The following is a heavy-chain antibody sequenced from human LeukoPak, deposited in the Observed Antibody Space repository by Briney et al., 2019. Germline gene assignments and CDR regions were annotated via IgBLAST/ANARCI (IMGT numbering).Heavy chain of an antibody. J-gene: IGHJ6*03. D-gene: IGHD3-10*01. V-gene: IGHV1-8*01. CDR2: MNPNSGNT. CDR1: GGTFSSYA. CDR3: ARAWHTMVRGVIGYYYYMDV. Sequence: ASVKVSCKASGGTFSSYAVSWVRQATGQGLKWMGWMNPNSGNTGYAQKFQGRVTITRNTSISTAYMELSSLRSEDTAVYYCARAWHTMVRGVIGYYYYMDVWGKGTTVTVSS.